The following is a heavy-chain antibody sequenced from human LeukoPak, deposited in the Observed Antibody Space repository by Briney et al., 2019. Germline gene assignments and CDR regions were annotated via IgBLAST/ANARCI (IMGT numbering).Heavy chain of an antibody. J-gene: IGHJ6*03. V-gene: IGHV1-18*01. D-gene: IGHD6-19*01. CDR3: ARDFTVATPDYYYYYMDV. CDR1: GYTFTSYG. Sequence: ASVKVSCKASGYTFTSYGISWVRQAPGQGLEWMGWISAYNGNTNYAQKLQGRVTMTTDTSTSTAYMELRSLRSDDTAVYYCARDFTVATPDYYYYYMDVWGKGTTVTVSS. CDR2: ISAYNGNT.